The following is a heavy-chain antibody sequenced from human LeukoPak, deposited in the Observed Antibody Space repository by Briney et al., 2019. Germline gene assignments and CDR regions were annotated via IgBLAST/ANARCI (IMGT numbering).Heavy chain of an antibody. CDR2: ISTTSNYI. Sequence: KPGGSLRLSYAASGFTFSSYNMKWVRQAPGKGLEWVSFISTTSNYIYYADSVKGRFTISRDNAKNSLYLQMNSLRGEDAALYYCARAGVCTTTSCDGGIDYWGQGTLVTVSS. CDR3: ARAGVCTTTSCDGGIDY. V-gene: IGHV3-21*06. CDR1: GFTFSSYN. D-gene: IGHD2-2*01. J-gene: IGHJ4*02.